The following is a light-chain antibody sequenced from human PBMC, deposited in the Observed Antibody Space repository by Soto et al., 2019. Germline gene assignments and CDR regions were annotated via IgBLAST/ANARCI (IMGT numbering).Light chain of an antibody. Sequence: EIVMTQSPVTLSVSPGERATLSCRASQNISRSLAWYQQKPGQGPSLLIYGTSTRAGGVPARFSGGGSGTEFTLTISSLQSEDFAVYYCQQYNNWPRWTFGQGTKVDIK. CDR3: QQYNNWPRWT. CDR2: GTS. V-gene: IGKV3-15*01. CDR1: QNISRS. J-gene: IGKJ1*01.